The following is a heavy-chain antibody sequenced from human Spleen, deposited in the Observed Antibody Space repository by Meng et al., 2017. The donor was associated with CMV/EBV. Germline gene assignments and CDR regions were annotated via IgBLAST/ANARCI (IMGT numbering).Heavy chain of an antibody. CDR3: ARVQIRHGYYYYGMDV. Sequence: ASVKVSCKASGYTFTSYGISWVRQAPGQGLEWMGWNSAYNGNTNYAQKLQGRVTITADKSTSTAYMELSSLRSEDTAVYYCARVQIRHGYYYYGMDVWGQGTTVTVSS. CDR1: GYTFTSYG. CDR2: NSAYNGNT. D-gene: IGHD1-1*01. J-gene: IGHJ6*02. V-gene: IGHV1-18*01.